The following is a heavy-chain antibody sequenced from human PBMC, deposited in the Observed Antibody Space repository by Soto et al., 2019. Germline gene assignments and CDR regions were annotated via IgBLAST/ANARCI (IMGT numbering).Heavy chain of an antibody. D-gene: IGHD6-19*01. V-gene: IGHV3-30-3*01. J-gene: IGHJ4*02. CDR2: ISYDGSNK. CDR1: GFTFSSYA. CDR3: ERVEIAVAGTAYYFDY. Sequence: QVQLVESGGGVVQPGRSLRLSCAASGFTFSSYAMHWVRQAPGKGLEWVAVISYDGSNKYYADSVKGRFTISRDNSKNPLYLQMNSLRAEYTAVYYCERVEIAVAGTAYYFDYWCQGTLVTVSS.